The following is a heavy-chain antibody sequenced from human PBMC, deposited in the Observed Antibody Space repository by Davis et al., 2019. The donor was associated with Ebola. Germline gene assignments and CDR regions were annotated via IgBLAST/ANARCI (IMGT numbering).Heavy chain of an antibody. D-gene: IGHD2-2*02. V-gene: IGHV3-48*01. J-gene: IGHJ6*02. CDR2: ISDSSTTI. CDR3: ARVGCISTSCYIPYYGMDV. CDR1: GFTFSAYS. Sequence: GGSLRLSCAASGFTFSAYSMNWVRQAPGKGLEWVSYISDSSTTIYYADSVKGRFTISRDNAKNSLYLQMNSLRAEDTAVYYCARVGCISTSCYIPYYGMDVWGQGTTVTVSS.